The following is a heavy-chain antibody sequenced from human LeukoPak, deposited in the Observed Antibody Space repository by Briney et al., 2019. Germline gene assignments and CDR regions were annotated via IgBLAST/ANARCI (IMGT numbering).Heavy chain of an antibody. J-gene: IGHJ6*03. CDR2: MNPNSGNT. D-gene: IGHD3-10*01. V-gene: IGHV1-8*01. Sequence: ASVKVSCKASGYTFTSYDINWVRQATGQGLEWMGWMNPNSGNTGYAQKFQGRVTMTRNTSISTAYMELSSLRSEDTAVYYCARYGTMGFGELLPITDYYYYMDVWGKGTTVTVSS. CDR3: ARYGTMGFGELLPITDYYYYMDV. CDR1: GYTFTSYD.